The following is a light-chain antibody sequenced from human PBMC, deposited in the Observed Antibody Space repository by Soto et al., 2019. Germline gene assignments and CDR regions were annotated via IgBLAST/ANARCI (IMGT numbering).Light chain of an antibody. V-gene: IGLV3-21*02. CDR3: QSYDNSLSGSWV. CDR1: NVGNQR. CDR2: DDS. J-gene: IGLJ3*02. Sequence: SYELTQPPSVSVAPGQTARITCGGSNVGNQRVHWYRQRPGQAPVLAVFDDSDRPSGIPDRFSGSKSGTSASLAINGLQAEDEAHYYCQSYDNSLSGSWVFGGGTKLTVL.